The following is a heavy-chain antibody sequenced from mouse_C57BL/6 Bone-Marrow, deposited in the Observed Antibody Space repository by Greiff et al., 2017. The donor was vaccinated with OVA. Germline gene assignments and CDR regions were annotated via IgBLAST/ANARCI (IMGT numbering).Heavy chain of an antibody. CDR2: INPGSGGT. Sequence: VQLQQSGAELVRPGTSVKVSCKASGYAFTNYLIEWVKQRPGQGLEWIGVINPGSGGTNYNEKFKGKATLTADKSSSTAYMQLSSLTSEDSAVYFCARGGYFWCAYWGQGTLVTVSA. D-gene: IGHD2-3*01. V-gene: IGHV1-54*01. CDR3: ARGGYFWCAY. CDR1: GYAFTNYL. J-gene: IGHJ3*01.